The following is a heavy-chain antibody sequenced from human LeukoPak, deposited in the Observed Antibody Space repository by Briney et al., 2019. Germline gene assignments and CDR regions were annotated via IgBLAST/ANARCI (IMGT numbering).Heavy chain of an antibody. J-gene: IGHJ5*02. CDR1: GYTFTDYY. D-gene: IGHD2-2*01. Sequence: ASVKVSCRASGYTFTDYYIHWVRQAPGQGLEWMGWINPDNGGTNYAQKFQGRVTITRDTSIRTVYMDLSRLRSDDTAVFYCTREARVGNWFDPWGQGTQVTVFS. CDR3: TREARVGNWFDP. V-gene: IGHV1-2*02. CDR2: INPDNGGT.